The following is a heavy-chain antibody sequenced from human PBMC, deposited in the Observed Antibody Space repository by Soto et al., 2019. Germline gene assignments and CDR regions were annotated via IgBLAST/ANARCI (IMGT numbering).Heavy chain of an antibody. J-gene: IGHJ5*02. Sequence: QVQLQESGPGLVEPSETLSLTCSVSGDSISSSYWSWIRQPPGKGLEWIGYIYYSGSTNYIPSLKSRVPISLDTSKNQFSLKVSSVTAADTAVYYCARGYDWFDPWGQGTLVTVSS. CDR2: IYYSGST. D-gene: IGHD5-12*01. CDR1: GDSISSSY. CDR3: ARGYDWFDP. V-gene: IGHV4-59*01.